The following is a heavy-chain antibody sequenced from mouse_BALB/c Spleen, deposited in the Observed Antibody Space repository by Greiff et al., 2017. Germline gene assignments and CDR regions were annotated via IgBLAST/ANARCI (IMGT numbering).Heavy chain of an antibody. D-gene: IGHD2-14*01. CDR2: IDPENGNT. Sequence: EVQLQQSGAELVRPGALVKLSCKASGFNIKDYYMHWVKQRPEQGLEWIGWIDPENGNTIYDPKFQGKASITADTSSNTAYLQLSSLTSEDTAVYYCARRSYYRYDVDYWGQGTTLTVSS. J-gene: IGHJ2*01. V-gene: IGHV14-1*02. CDR1: GFNIKDYY. CDR3: ARRSYYRYDVDY.